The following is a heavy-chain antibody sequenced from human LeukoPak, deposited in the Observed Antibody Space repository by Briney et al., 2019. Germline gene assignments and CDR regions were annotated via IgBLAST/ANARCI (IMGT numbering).Heavy chain of an antibody. V-gene: IGHV3-21*01. J-gene: IGHJ6*03. CDR2: ISSSSSYI. CDR3: ARDRTAMDLYYYYYMDV. D-gene: IGHD5-18*01. CDR1: GFTFSSYS. Sequence: PGGSLRLSCAASGFTFSSYSMNWVRQAPGKGLEWVSSISSSSSYIYYADSVKGRFTISRDNAKNSLYLQMNSLRAEDTAVYYCARDRTAMDLYYYYYMDVWGKGTTVTVSS.